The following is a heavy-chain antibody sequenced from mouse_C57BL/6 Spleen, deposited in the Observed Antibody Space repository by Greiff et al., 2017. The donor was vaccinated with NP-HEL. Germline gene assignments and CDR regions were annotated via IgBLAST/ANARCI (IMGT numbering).Heavy chain of an antibody. Sequence: EVKLVESGGGLVKPGGSLKLSCAASGFTFSDYGMHWVRQAPEKGLEWVAYISSGSSTIYYADTVKGRFAISRDNAKNTLFLQMTSLRSEDTAMYYCAKGGSYDWYFDVWGTGTTVTVSS. J-gene: IGHJ1*03. CDR2: ISSGSSTI. D-gene: IGHD1-1*01. CDR1: GFTFSDYG. CDR3: AKGGSYDWYFDV. V-gene: IGHV5-17*01.